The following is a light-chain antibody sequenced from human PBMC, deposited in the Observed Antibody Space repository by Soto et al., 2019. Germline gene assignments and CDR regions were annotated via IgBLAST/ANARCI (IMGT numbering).Light chain of an antibody. CDR3: QEYNNWPS. V-gene: IGKV3-15*01. J-gene: IGKJ5*01. CDR2: DIS. CDR1: QTVNRN. Sequence: VMTQSPATLSVSPGERATLSCRASQTVNRNLAWYQQRPGQAPRLLIYDISNRAVGVPARFSGSGSETEFTLTIRSLPSEDFAVYFCQEYNNWPSFGQGTRLEI.